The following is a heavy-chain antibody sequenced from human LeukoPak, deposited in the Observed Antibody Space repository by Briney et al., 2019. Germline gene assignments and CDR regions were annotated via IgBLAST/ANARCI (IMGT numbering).Heavy chain of an antibody. J-gene: IGHJ4*02. Sequence: GGSLRLSCAASGFTFSGYAMNWVRRAPGKGLEWVSAISGSGGSTYYADSVKGRFTISRDNSKNTLYLQMNSLRAEDTAVYYCAKDHVVGATGFDYWGQGTLVTVSS. CDR2: ISGSGGST. CDR3: AKDHVVGATGFDY. D-gene: IGHD1-26*01. V-gene: IGHV3-23*01. CDR1: GFTFSGYA.